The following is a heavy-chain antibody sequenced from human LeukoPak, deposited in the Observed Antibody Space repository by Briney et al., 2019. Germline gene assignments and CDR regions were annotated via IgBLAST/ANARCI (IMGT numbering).Heavy chain of an antibody. CDR3: ARDQITMIVGFDY. D-gene: IGHD3-22*01. CDR2: IYSGGST. Sequence: GGSLRLSCAASGFTVSSNYMSWVRQAPGKGLEWVSVIYSGGSTYYADSVKGRFTISRDNSKNTLYLQMNSLRAEDTAVYYCARDQITMIVGFDYWGQGTLVTVSS. V-gene: IGHV3-53*01. J-gene: IGHJ4*02. CDR1: GFTVSSNY.